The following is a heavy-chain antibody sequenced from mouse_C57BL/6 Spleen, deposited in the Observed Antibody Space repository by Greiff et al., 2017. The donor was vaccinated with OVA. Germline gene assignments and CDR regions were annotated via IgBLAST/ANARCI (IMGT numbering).Heavy chain of an antibody. J-gene: IGHJ3*01. D-gene: IGHD1-1*01. V-gene: IGHV6-3*01. CDR2: IRLKSDNYAT. Sequence: DVKVEESGGGLVQPGGSMKLSCVASGFTFSNYWMNWVRQSPEKGLEWVAQIRLKSDNYATHYAESVKGRFTISRDDSKSSVYLQMNNLRAEDTGIYYCTPLYYGSSLAYWGQGTLVTVSA. CDR1: GFTFSNYW. CDR3: TPLYYGSSLAY.